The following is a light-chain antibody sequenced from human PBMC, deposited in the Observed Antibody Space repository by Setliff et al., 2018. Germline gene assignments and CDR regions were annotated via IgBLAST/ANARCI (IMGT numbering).Light chain of an antibody. CDR3: YSYTASTSYV. V-gene: IGLV2-14*01. CDR1: TSDIGTYNY. CDR2: DVS. Sequence: QSVLAQPASVSGSPGQSITISCSGTTSDIGTYNYVSWYQQYPGKAPKLVIYDVSNRPSGVSNRFSGSKSGNTASLTISGFQAEDEADYYCYSYTASTSYVFGTGTRSPS. J-gene: IGLJ1*01.